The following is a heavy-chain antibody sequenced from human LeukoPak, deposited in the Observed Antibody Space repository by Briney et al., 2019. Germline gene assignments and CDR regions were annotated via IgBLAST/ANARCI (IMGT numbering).Heavy chain of an antibody. Sequence: ASVKVFCKASGYTFTSYDINWVRQATGQGLEWMGWMNPNSGNTGYAQKFQGRVTMTRNTSISTAYMELSSLRSEDTAVYYCARGKFGYSSSWYGGEVDYWGQGTLVTVSS. CDR2: MNPNSGNT. V-gene: IGHV1-8*01. CDR1: GYTFTSYD. J-gene: IGHJ4*02. D-gene: IGHD6-13*01. CDR3: ARGKFGYSSSWYGGEVDY.